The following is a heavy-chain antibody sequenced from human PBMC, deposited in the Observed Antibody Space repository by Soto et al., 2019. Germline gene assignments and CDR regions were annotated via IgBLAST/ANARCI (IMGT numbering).Heavy chain of an antibody. CDR2: ISYDGSNK. J-gene: IGHJ4*02. D-gene: IGHD2-2*01. V-gene: IGHV3-30*18. CDR3: AKALRQVPAATDY. CDR1: GFTFSSYG. Sequence: QVQLVESGGGVVQPGRSLRLSCAASGFTFSSYGMQWVRQAPGKGLEWVAVISYDGSNKYYADSVKGRFTISRDNSKNTLYLQMNSLRAEDTAVYYCAKALRQVPAATDYWGQGTLVTVSS.